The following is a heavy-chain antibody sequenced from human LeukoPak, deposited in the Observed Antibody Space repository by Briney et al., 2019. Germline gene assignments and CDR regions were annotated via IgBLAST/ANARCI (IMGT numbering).Heavy chain of an antibody. V-gene: IGHV3-30*04. CDR1: GFTFSSYA. CDR2: ISYDGSNK. CDR3: ARSWLIY. D-gene: IGHD3-10*01. J-gene: IGHJ4*02. Sequence: GGSLRLSCAASGFTFSSYAMHWVRQAPGKGPEWVAVISYDGSNKYYADSVKGRFTISRDNSKNTLYLQMNSLRAEDTAVYYCARSWLIYWGQGTLVTVSS.